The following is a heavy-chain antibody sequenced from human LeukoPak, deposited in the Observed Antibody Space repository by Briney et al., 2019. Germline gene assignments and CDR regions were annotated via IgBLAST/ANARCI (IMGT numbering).Heavy chain of an antibody. D-gene: IGHD3-22*01. J-gene: IGHJ4*02. Sequence: SETLSLTCTVSGGSISSSSYYWGWIRQPPGKALEWIGSIYYSGSTYYNPSLKSRVTISVDTSKNQFSLKLSSVTAADTAVYYCARQSVFLADYYDRSGYYYYFDYWGQGTLVTVSS. V-gene: IGHV4-39*01. CDR3: ARQSVFLADYYDRSGYYYYFDY. CDR1: GGSISSSSYY. CDR2: IYYSGST.